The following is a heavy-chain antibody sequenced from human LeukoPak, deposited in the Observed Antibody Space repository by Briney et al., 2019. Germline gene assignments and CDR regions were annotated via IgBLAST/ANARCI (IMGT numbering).Heavy chain of an antibody. CDR2: INPNSGGT. Sequence: GASVKVSCKTSAYTFTDYAMHWVRQAPGQGLEWMGWINPNSGGTNYAQKFQGRVTMTRDTSISTAYMELSRLRSDDTAVYYCARDYYDFWSGLSSPYMDVWGKGTTVTVSS. CDR3: ARDYYDFWSGLSSPYMDV. V-gene: IGHV1-2*02. CDR1: AYTFTDYA. J-gene: IGHJ6*03. D-gene: IGHD3-3*01.